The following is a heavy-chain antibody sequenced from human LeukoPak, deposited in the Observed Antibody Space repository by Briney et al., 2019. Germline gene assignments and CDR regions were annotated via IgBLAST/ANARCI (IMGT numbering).Heavy chain of an antibody. V-gene: IGHV3-30*02. D-gene: IGHD6-13*01. Sequence: PGGSLRLSCAASGFTFSSYGMHWVRQAPGKGLEWVAFIRYDGSNKYYADSVKGRFTISRDNSKNTLYLQMNSLRAEDTAVYYCARDARYSSSWHWSFDYWGQGTLVTVSS. J-gene: IGHJ4*02. CDR3: ARDARYSSSWHWSFDY. CDR1: GFTFSSYG. CDR2: IRYDGSNK.